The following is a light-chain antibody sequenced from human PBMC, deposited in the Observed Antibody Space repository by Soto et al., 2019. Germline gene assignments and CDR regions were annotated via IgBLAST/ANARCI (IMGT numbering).Light chain of an antibody. J-gene: IGLJ2*01. CDR3: QSYDSSLREVV. Sequence: QSALTQPASVSGSPGQSITISCTRSSTDFENYNLVSWYQHCPDKAPKLIIYEGTKRPSGISNRFSGSKSGSTASLTISGLQAEDEADYYCQSYDSSLREVVFGGGTKLTV. CDR1: STDFENYNL. V-gene: IGLV2-14*02. CDR2: EGT.